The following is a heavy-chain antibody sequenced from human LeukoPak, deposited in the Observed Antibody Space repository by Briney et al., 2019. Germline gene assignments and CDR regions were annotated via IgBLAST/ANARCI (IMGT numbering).Heavy chain of an antibody. J-gene: IGHJ4*02. CDR1: GFTVSSNY. D-gene: IGHD2-15*01. CDR3: AKDTRAGIVVVVAATDY. Sequence: GGSLRLSCAASGFTVSSNYMSWVRQAPGKGLEWVSVIYSGGSTYYADSVKGRFTISRDNSKNTLYLQMNSLRAEDTAVYYCAKDTRAGIVVVVAATDYWGQGTLVTVSS. CDR2: IYSGGST. V-gene: IGHV3-53*01.